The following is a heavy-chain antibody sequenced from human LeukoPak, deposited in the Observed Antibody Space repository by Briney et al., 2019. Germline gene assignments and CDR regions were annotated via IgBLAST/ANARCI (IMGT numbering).Heavy chain of an antibody. Sequence: GGSQGLSCAASGFTFSSYRMNWVRQAPGEGLEWVSFISSSSSYIDYADSVKGRFTISRDDAKNSLYLQMNSLRAEDTAVYYCVRDSYSNYFDYWGQGTLVTVSS. J-gene: IGHJ4*02. CDR1: GFTFSSYR. D-gene: IGHD4-11*01. CDR2: ISSSSSYI. V-gene: IGHV3-21*01. CDR3: VRDSYSNYFDY.